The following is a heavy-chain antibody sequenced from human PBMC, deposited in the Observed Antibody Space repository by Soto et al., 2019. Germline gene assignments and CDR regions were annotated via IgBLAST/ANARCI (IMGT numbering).Heavy chain of an antibody. CDR3: ARESLPITIFGVVTSYYMDV. Sequence: GGSLRLSCAASGFTFSSYGMNWVRQAPGKGLEWVSYISSSSSTIYYADSVKGRFTISRDNAKNSLYLQMNSLRAEDTAVYYCARESLPITIFGVVTSYYMDVWGKGTTLTVSS. V-gene: IGHV3-48*01. CDR2: ISSSSSTI. J-gene: IGHJ6*03. D-gene: IGHD3-3*01. CDR1: GFTFSSYG.